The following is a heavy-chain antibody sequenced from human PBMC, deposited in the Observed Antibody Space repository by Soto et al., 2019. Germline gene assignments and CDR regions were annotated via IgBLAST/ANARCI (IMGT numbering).Heavy chain of an antibody. D-gene: IGHD4-17*01. J-gene: IGHJ4*02. CDR3: AAMTTVTTSLGY. V-gene: IGHV4-31*03. CDR1: GGSISSGGYY. Sequence: QVQLQESGPGLVKPSQTLSLTCTVSGGSISSGGYYWSWIRQHPGKGLEWIGYIYYSGSTYYNPSLKIRVTISVDTSKHQFSLKLSSVTAADTAVYYCAAMTTVTTSLGYWGQGTLVTVSS. CDR2: IYYSGST.